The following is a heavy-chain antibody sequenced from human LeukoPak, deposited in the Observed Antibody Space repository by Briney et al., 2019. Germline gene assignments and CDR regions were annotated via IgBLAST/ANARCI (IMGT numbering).Heavy chain of an antibody. CDR3: ARGGAHYPFDY. CDR2: IYSGGTT. J-gene: IGHJ4*02. D-gene: IGHD1-26*01. CDR1: GIIVSTNY. V-gene: IGHV3-53*01. Sequence: GGSLRLSCAASGIIVSTNYMSWIRQVPGKGLEWVSVIYSGGTTYYADSVKGRFTISRDNSKSTLYLQMHSLRAEDTAVYYCARGGAHYPFDYWGQGTLVTVSS.